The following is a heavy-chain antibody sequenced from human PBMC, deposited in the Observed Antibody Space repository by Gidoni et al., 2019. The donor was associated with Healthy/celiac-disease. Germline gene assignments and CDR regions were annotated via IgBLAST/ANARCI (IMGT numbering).Heavy chain of an antibody. J-gene: IGHJ3*02. Sequence: QAQLVQSGAEVKKPGAPAKVYCKASESTFTSHDTNWVRQATGQVLEWMGWMNPNSGNTGYAQKVQSRVTMTRNTSISTAYMELSSLISEDTAVYYCARAPVRGPDYYDSSGLLGGAFDIWGQGTMVTVSS. D-gene: IGHD3-22*01. CDR3: ARAPVRGPDYYDSSGLLGGAFDI. V-gene: IGHV1-8*01. CDR1: ESTFTSHD. CDR2: MNPNSGNT.